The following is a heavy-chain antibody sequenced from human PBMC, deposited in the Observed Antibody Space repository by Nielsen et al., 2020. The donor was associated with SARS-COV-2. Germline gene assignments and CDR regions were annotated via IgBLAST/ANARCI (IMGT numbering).Heavy chain of an antibody. V-gene: IGHV3-11*05. D-gene: IGHD2-21*02. CDR3: ARAPYCGGDCYSVSDV. CDR2: ISSSSSYT. Sequence: WIRQPPGKGLEWVSYISSSSSYTNYADSVKGRFTISRDNAKNSLYLQMNSLRAEDTAVYYCARAPYCGGDCYSVSDVWGQGTTVTVSS. J-gene: IGHJ6*02.